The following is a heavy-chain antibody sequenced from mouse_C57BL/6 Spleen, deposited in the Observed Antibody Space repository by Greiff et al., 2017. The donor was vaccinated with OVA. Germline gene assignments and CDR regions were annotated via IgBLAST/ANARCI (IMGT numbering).Heavy chain of an antibody. V-gene: IGHV1-26*01. J-gene: IGHJ3*01. Sequence: VQLQQSGPELVKPGASVKISCKASGYTFTDYYMNWVKQSHGKSLEWIGDINPNNGGTSYNQKFKGKATLTVDKSSSTAYMELRSLTSEDSAVYYCARSHYSNYLFAYWGQGTLVTVSA. CDR3: ARSHYSNYLFAY. CDR2: INPNNGGT. D-gene: IGHD2-5*01. CDR1: GYTFTDYY.